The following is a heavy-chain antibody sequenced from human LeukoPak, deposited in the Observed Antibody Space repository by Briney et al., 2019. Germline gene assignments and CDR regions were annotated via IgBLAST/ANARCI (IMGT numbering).Heavy chain of an antibody. CDR1: GYTFTSYG. Sequence: GASVKVSCKASGYTFTSYGISWVRQAPGQGLEWMGWTSAYNGNTNYAQKLQGRVTMTTDTSTSTAYMELRSLRSDDTAVYYCARGQRYSSSWIPYYFDYWGQGTLVTVSS. J-gene: IGHJ4*02. CDR2: TSAYNGNT. V-gene: IGHV1-18*01. D-gene: IGHD6-13*01. CDR3: ARGQRYSSSWIPYYFDY.